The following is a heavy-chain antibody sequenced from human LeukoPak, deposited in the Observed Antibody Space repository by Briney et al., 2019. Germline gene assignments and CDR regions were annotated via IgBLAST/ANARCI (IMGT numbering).Heavy chain of an antibody. J-gene: IGHJ4*02. CDR2: ISGSGGST. V-gene: IGHV3-23*01. Sequence: GGSLRLSCAASGFTFSSYAMSWVRRAPGKGLEWVSAISGSGGSTYYADSVKGRFTISRDNSKNTLYLQMNSLRAEDTAVYYCAKDHPPAVGSGWYLRYFDYWGQGTLVTVSS. CDR3: AKDHPPAVGSGWYLRYFDY. D-gene: IGHD6-19*01. CDR1: GFTFSSYA.